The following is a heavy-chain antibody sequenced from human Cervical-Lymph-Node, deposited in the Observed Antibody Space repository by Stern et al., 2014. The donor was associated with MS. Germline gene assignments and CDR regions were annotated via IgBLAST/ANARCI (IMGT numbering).Heavy chain of an antibody. J-gene: IGHJ1*01. CDR3: ARPSNSGLFFQH. CDR2: IYPGDSDP. V-gene: IGHV5-51*01. CDR1: GYIFSTYW. Sequence: EVQLVESGAEVKKPGESLRISCKGSGYIFSTYWIGWVRQMPGKCLEWMGTIYPGDSDPRYSPSFQGQVTFSADKSISTAYLQWSSLKASDTAMYYCARPSNSGLFFQHWGQGTLVTVSS. D-gene: IGHD6-19*01.